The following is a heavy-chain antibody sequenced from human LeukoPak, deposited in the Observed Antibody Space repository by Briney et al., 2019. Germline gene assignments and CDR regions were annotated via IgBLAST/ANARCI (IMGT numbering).Heavy chain of an antibody. CDR1: GYTLTELS. J-gene: IGHJ5*02. CDR2: FDPEDGET. D-gene: IGHD3-10*01. Sequence: GASVKVSCKVSGYTLTELSMHWVRQAPGKGLEWMGGFDPEDGETIYAQKFQGRVTMTEDTSTDTAYMELSSLRSEDTAVYYCATAGGSGSYYIHNWFDPWGQGTLVTVSS. CDR3: ATAGGSGSYYIHNWFDP. V-gene: IGHV1-24*01.